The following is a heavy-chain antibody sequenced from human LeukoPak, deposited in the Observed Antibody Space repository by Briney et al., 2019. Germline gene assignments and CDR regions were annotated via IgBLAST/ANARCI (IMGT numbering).Heavy chain of an antibody. J-gene: IGHJ6*02. CDR2: IYPGDSDT. CDR1: GYSFTSYW. V-gene: IGHV5-51*01. CDR3: ARRGSTRYYYYYGMDV. D-gene: IGHD6-13*01. Sequence: ESLKISCKGSGYSFTSYWIGWVRQMPGKGLEWMGIIYPGDSDTRYSPSFQGQVTISADKSISTAYLQWSSLKASDTAMYYCARRGSTRYYYYYGMDVWGQGTTVTVSS.